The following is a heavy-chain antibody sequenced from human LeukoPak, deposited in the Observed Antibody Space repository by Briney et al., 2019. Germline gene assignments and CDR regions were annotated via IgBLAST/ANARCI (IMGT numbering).Heavy chain of an antibody. CDR1: GGSVSSYY. CDR3: ARESRGWYGGNSEAFDY. J-gene: IGHJ4*02. D-gene: IGHD4-23*01. V-gene: IGHV4-59*02. Sequence: PSETLSLTCTVSGGSVSSYYWSWIRQPPGKGLEWIGYIYYSGITNYNPSLKSRVTISVDTSKNQFSLKLSSVTAADTAVYYCARESRGWYGGNSEAFDYWGQGTLVTVSS. CDR2: IYYSGIT.